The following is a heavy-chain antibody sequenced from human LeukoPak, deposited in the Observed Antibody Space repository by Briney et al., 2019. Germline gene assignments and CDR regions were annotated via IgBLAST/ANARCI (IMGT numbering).Heavy chain of an antibody. V-gene: IGHV4-34*01. CDR3: ARATMVRGVSWFDP. Sequence: SETLSLTCAVYGGSFSGYYWGWIRQPPGKGLEWIGEINHSGSTNYNPSLKSRVTISVDTSKNQFSLKLSSVTAADTAVYYCARATMVRGVSWFDPWGQGTLVTVSS. D-gene: IGHD3-10*01. J-gene: IGHJ5*02. CDR2: INHSGST. CDR1: GGSFSGYY.